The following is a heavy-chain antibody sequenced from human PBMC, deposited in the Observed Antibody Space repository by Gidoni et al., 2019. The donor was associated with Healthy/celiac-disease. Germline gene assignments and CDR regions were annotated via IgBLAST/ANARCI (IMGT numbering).Heavy chain of an antibody. CDR3: ARHRIAVAGYVHFDY. CDR1: GFTFSDYY. CDR2: SSSSGSNI. D-gene: IGHD6-19*01. V-gene: IGHV3-11*01. Sequence: QLQLVESGGGLVKPGGSLRLSCAASGFTFSDYYMSWSRQAPGKGLEWVSYSSSSGSNIYYADSGKGRFTISRDNAKNALYLQMNSLRAEDTAVYYCARHRIAVAGYVHFDYWGQGTLVTVSS. J-gene: IGHJ4*02.